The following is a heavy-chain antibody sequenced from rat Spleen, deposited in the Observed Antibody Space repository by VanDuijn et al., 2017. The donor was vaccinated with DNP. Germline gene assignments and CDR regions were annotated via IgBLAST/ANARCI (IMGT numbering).Heavy chain of an antibody. V-gene: IGHV5-25*01. J-gene: IGHJ4*01. CDR2: IDTGGSNT. D-gene: IGHD2-2*01. CDR1: GFTFSNYY. Sequence: EVQLVESGGDLVQPGRSMKLSCAASGFTFSNYYMAWVRQAPTKGLEWVAAIDTGGSNTYYRNSVKGRFTISRYNAKNTQYLQMDSLRSEDTATYYCARSVRDTSYYAMDAWGQGTSVTVSS. CDR3: ARSVRDTSYYAMDA.